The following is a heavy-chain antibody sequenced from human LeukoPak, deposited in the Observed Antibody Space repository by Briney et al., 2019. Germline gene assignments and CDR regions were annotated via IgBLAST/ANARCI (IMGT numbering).Heavy chain of an antibody. CDR3: ASPERSSGYYYEY. CDR1: GGTFSSYA. V-gene: IGHV1-69*05. Sequence: SVKVSCKASGGTFSSYAISWVRPAPGQGLEWVGGIIPIFGTANYAQKFQGRVTITTDESTSTAYMELSSLRSEDTAVYYCASPERSSGYYYEYWGQGTLVTVSS. CDR2: IIPIFGTA. J-gene: IGHJ4*02. D-gene: IGHD3-22*01.